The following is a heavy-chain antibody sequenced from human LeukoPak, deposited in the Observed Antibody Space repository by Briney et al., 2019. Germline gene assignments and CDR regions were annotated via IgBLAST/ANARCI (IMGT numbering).Heavy chain of an antibody. V-gene: IGHV3-23*01. J-gene: IGHJ4*02. CDR3: ARDWGY. CDR2: ISVSGGTT. Sequence: GGSLRLSCAASGFTFSNYAMNWVRQAPGKGLEWVSGISVSGGTTDYADSVKGRFTISRDNSKNTLYLQMDSLRAEDTAVYYCARDWGYWGQGTQVTVSS. D-gene: IGHD3-16*01. CDR1: GFTFSNYA.